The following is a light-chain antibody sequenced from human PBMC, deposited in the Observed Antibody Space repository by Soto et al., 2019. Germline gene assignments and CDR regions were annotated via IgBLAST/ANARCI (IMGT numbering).Light chain of an antibody. CDR3: SSYAGSNNLRV. J-gene: IGLJ2*01. V-gene: IGLV2-8*01. CDR2: EVS. CDR1: SRDVGGYNY. Sequence: QSALTQPRSASGSPGQSVTISCTGTSRDVGGYNYVSWYQQHPGKAPKLMIYEVSKRPSGVPDRFSGSKSGNTASLTVSGLQAEDEAVYYCSSYAGSNNLRVFGGGTKLTVL.